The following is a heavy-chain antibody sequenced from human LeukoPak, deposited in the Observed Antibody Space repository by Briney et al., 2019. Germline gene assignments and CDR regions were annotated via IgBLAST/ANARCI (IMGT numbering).Heavy chain of an antibody. CDR1: GFTFSSYG. CDR2: ISYDGTNK. D-gene: IGHD3-10*01. Sequence: GGSLRLSCAASGFTFSSYGMNWVRQAPGKGLEWVAVISYDGTNKFYVDSLRGRFTISRDNSRNTLYLQMDSLRAEDTAVYYCAKDGYYGSGTFPDYWGQGTLVTVSS. CDR3: AKDGYYGSGTFPDY. V-gene: IGHV3-30*18. J-gene: IGHJ4*02.